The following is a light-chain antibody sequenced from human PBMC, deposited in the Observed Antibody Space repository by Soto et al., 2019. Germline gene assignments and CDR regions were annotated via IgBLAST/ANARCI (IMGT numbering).Light chain of an antibody. Sequence: QSVLTQPPSVSGAPGQRVTISCTGTYSNIGAGYDVHWYQQYPGKAPKLMISGVSERPSGVPDRFSGSKSGNTASLTISGLQAEDEADYYCCSYVDTDTWVFGGGTQLTVL. J-gene: IGLJ3*02. CDR2: GVS. V-gene: IGLV1-40*01. CDR1: YSNIGAGYD. CDR3: CSYVDTDTWV.